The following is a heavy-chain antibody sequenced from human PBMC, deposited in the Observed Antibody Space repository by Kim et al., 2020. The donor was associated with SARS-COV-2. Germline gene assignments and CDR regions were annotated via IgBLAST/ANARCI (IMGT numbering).Heavy chain of an antibody. Sequence: TLSLTCAISGDSVSSNSGAWNWIRQSPSRGLEWLGRTYYRSRWSYEYAPSVKSRITINTDTSKNQFSLQLDSVTSEDTAVYYCARAITGTALFYLKTWGQGTLVTVSS. V-gene: IGHV6-1*01. D-gene: IGHD1-1*01. CDR3: ARAITGTALFYLKT. CDR1: GDSVSSNSGA. CDR2: TYYRSRWSY. J-gene: IGHJ4*02.